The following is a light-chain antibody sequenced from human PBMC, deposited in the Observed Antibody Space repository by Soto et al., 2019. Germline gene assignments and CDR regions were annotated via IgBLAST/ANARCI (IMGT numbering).Light chain of an antibody. CDR3: QQYNNWPRT. CDR1: QSVSTS. CDR2: DAS. Sequence: EIVMTQSPATLSVSPGERATLSCRASQSVSTSLNWYQQKPGQAPRLLIYDASNRATGIPARFSGSGSGTDFTLTISSLQSEDFAVYYCQQYNNWPRTFGQGTKVDIK. J-gene: IGKJ1*01. V-gene: IGKV3D-15*01.